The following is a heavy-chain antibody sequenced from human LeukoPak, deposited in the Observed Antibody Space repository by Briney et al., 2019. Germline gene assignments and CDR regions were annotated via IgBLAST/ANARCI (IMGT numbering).Heavy chain of an antibody. CDR1: GGSISSSSNF. J-gene: IGHJ3*02. Sequence: SETLSLTCTVSGGSISSSSNFWGWIRQPPGKGLEWIGSISYSGSTYYNPSLKSRVTISVDTSKNQFSLKLSSVTAADTAVYYCARRPPALGAFDIWGQGAMVSVSS. CDR2: ISYSGST. V-gene: IGHV4-39*01. CDR3: ARRPPALGAFDI.